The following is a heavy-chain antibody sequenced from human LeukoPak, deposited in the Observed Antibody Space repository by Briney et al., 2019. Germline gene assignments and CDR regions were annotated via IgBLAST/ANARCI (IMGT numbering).Heavy chain of an antibody. Sequence: PAASVKVSCKASGYTFTGYYMHWVRQAPGQGLEWMGWINPNSGGTNYAQKFQGRVTMTRDTSISTAYMELSRLRSGDTAVYYCARDFPLEDSSGYYYYYGMDVWGQGTTVTVSS. CDR2: INPNSGGT. V-gene: IGHV1-2*02. D-gene: IGHD3-22*01. J-gene: IGHJ6*02. CDR3: ARDFPLEDSSGYYYYYGMDV. CDR1: GYTFTGYY.